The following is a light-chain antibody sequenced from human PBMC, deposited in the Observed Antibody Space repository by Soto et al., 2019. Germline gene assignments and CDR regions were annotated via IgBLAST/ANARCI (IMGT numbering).Light chain of an antibody. CDR1: QSITSTY. CDR2: GAS. V-gene: IGKV3-20*01. Sequence: EIVLTQSPGTLSLSPGERATLSCRASQSITSTYLAWYQQKPGQAPRLLIYGASSRATGIPDRFSGSGSGTDFTLTISRLEPEDFALYYCQQYSSSPPFTFGPGTKVDIK. J-gene: IGKJ3*01. CDR3: QQYSSSPPFT.